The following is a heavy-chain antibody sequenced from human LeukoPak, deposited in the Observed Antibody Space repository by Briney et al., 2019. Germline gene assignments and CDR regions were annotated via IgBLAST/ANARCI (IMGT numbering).Heavy chain of an antibody. CDR3: ARGPSYYYGSGTPGFVNAFDI. CDR1: GGSISSYH. Sequence: SETLSLTCTVSGGSISSYHWSWIRQPPGKGLEWIGYIFYSGSTNYNPSLKSRVNISVDTSKNQFFLNLSSVTTADTAVYYCARGPSYYYGSGTPGFVNAFDIWGQGTMVTVSS. J-gene: IGHJ3*02. CDR2: IFYSGST. D-gene: IGHD3-10*01. V-gene: IGHV4-59*01.